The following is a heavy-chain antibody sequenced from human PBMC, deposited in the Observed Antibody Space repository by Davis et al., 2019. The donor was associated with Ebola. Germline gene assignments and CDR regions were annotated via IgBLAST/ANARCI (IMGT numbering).Heavy chain of an antibody. CDR3: ARGWLRGGMDV. Sequence: PSETLSLTCAISGDSVSINSAGWNWIRQSPSRGLEWLGRTYFNSKYYSDYAVSVRGRITINADPSKNQFSLHLNSVTPEDTALYYCARGWLRGGMDVWGEGTTVTVSS. V-gene: IGHV6-1*01. J-gene: IGHJ6*04. CDR2: TYFNSKYYS. CDR1: GDSVSINSAG. D-gene: IGHD5-18*01.